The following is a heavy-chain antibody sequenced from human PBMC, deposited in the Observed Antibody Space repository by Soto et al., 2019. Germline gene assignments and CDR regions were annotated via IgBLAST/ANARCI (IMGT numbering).Heavy chain of an antibody. CDR1: ESTVRRDW. CDR3: SGGVRDAF. Sequence: EVHLVESGGGLVQTGGSLRLSCAISESTVRRDWMNWVRQAPGKGLEWVAHTNQDGSEKYYVDSVKGRFTISRDNARNSLYLQMNSLRVEDTAMYYCSGGVRDAFWGQGTLVTVSP. V-gene: IGHV3-7*04. CDR2: TNQDGSEK. D-gene: IGHD2-2*01. J-gene: IGHJ4*02.